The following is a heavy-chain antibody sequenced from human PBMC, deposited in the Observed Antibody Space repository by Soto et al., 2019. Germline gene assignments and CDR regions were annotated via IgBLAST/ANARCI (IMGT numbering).Heavy chain of an antibody. CDR2: ISGSGGST. Sequence: GGSLGLSCAASGFTFCSYSMSWVRQAPGKGLELVSAISGSGGSTFYADSVKGRFTISRDNSKNTLYLQMNSLRAEDTAVYYCAKDRQGGYDFSGFDYWGQGTLVTVSS. V-gene: IGHV3-23*01. CDR1: GFTFCSYS. J-gene: IGHJ4*02. D-gene: IGHD5-12*01. CDR3: AKDRQGGYDFSGFDY.